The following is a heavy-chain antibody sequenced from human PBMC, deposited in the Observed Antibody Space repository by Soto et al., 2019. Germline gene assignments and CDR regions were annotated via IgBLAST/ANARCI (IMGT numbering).Heavy chain of an antibody. CDR1: GVTFNIYG. Sequence: PGGSLRLSCGASGVTFNIYGMHWFRQAPDKGLEWVALISYDGSNQYYADSVKGRFTISRDNSKNTLFLQMNSLRADDTAVYYCAKDQASGQGSFDSWGQGTLVTVSS. J-gene: IGHJ4*02. V-gene: IGHV3-30*18. CDR2: ISYDGSNQ. CDR3: AKDQASGQGSFDS.